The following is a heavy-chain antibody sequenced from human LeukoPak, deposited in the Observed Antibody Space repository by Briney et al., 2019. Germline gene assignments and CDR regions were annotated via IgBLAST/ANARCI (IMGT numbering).Heavy chain of an antibody. CDR3: ARSRGYSVTADY. Sequence: SETLSLTCTVSGGFITSSFYWSWIRQSPGKGLEWIGYIYNSGGTYYNPSLKSRVTISVDTSKNQFSLKLSSVTAADTAVYYCARSRGYSVTADYWGQGTLVTVSS. V-gene: IGHV4-38-2*02. CDR1: GGFITSSFY. CDR2: IYNSGGT. J-gene: IGHJ4*02. D-gene: IGHD5-18*01.